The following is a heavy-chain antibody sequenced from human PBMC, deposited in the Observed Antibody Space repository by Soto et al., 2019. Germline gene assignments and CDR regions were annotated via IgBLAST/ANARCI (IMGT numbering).Heavy chain of an antibody. D-gene: IGHD7-27*01. J-gene: IGHJ4*02. V-gene: IGHV1-8*02. Sequence: ASVKVSCKASGYTFTSYDINWVRQATGQGLEWMGWMNPNSGNTGYAQKFQGRVTMTRNTSISTAYMELSSLRSEDTAVYYCARVLVVTGERATTFDYWGQGTLVTVSS. CDR3: ARVLVVTGERATTFDY. CDR1: GYTFTSYD. CDR2: MNPNSGNT.